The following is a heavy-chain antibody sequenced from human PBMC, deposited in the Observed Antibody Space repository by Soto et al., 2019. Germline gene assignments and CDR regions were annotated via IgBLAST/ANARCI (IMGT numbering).Heavy chain of an antibody. J-gene: IGHJ5*02. CDR2: IWYDGSNK. CDR1: GFTFSSYG. V-gene: IGHV3-33*01. D-gene: IGHD2-2*01. Sequence: PGGSLRLSCAASGFTFSSYGMHWVRQAPGKGLEWVAVIWYDGSNKYYADSVKGRFTISRDNSKNTLYLQMNSLRAEDTAVYYCARDVKYRWFDPWGQGTLVTVSS. CDR3: ARDVKYRWFDP.